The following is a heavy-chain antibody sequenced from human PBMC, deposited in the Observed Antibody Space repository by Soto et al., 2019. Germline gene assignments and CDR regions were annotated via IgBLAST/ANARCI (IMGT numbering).Heavy chain of an antibody. D-gene: IGHD6-13*01. J-gene: IGHJ5*02. CDR2: ISAANGDT. CDR3: VRRHVSATGIDWFDP. V-gene: IGHV1-3*01. CDR1: RYTFTSYG. Sequence: VKVSCKASRYTFTSYGIHWVRQAPGQRLEWMGWISAANGDTKYSPKFQGRVTITRDTSASTAYMELSSLRSEDTAVYYCVRRHVSATGIDWFDPWGQGTLVTVYS.